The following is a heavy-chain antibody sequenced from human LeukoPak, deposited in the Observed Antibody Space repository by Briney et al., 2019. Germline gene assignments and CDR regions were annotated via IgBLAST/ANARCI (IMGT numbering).Heavy chain of an antibody. V-gene: IGHV1-18*01. J-gene: IGHJ5*02. Sequence: ASVKVSCKASGYTFTSYGISWVRQAPGQGREWMGWISAYNGNTNYAQKLQGRVTMTTDTSTKTAYMELRSLRSDDTAVYYCARNGRYYDILTGYYNSWFDPWGQGTLVTVSS. CDR2: ISAYNGNT. CDR1: GYTFTSYG. CDR3: ARNGRYYDILTGYYNSWFDP. D-gene: IGHD3-9*01.